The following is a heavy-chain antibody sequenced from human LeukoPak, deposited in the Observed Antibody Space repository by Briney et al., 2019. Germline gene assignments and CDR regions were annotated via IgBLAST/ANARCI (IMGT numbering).Heavy chain of an antibody. V-gene: IGHV3-21*01. CDR1: GFTISSYS. D-gene: IGHD3-22*01. J-gene: IGHJ4*02. Sequence: GGSLRLSCAASGFTISSYSMNWVRQAPGKGLEWVSSISSSSSYIYYADSVKGRFTISRDNAKNSLYLQMNSLRAEDTAVYYCARDSTYYYDSSGYYPRGQGTLVSVSS. CDR3: ARDSTYYYDSSGYYP. CDR2: ISSSSSYI.